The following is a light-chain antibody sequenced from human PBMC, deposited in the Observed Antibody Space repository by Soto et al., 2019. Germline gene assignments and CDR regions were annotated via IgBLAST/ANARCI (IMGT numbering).Light chain of an antibody. CDR2: KAS. CDR3: QQYNSYSWT. J-gene: IGKJ1*01. Sequence: DIQMTQSPSTLSASVGDRVTITCRASQSISSWLAWFQQKPGKATKLLIYKASSLESGVPSRFSGSGSGTEFTLTISSLQPDYFATYYCQQYNSYSWTFGQGTKVEIK. V-gene: IGKV1-5*03. CDR1: QSISSW.